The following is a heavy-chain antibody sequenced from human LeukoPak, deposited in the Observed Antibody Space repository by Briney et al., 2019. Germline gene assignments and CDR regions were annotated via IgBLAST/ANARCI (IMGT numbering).Heavy chain of an antibody. Sequence: SETLSLTCTVSGGSISSSYWGWIRQPPGKGLEWIGSIYYSGSTYYNPSLKSRVTISVDTSKNQFSLKLSSVTAADTAVYYCARLAIRGVPPYWGQGTLVTVSS. CDR3: ARLAIRGVPPY. CDR2: IYYSGST. CDR1: GGSISSSY. D-gene: IGHD3-10*01. J-gene: IGHJ4*02. V-gene: IGHV4-39*07.